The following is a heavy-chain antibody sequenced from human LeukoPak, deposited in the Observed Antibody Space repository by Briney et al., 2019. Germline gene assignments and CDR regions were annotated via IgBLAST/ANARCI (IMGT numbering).Heavy chain of an antibody. Sequence: GGSLRLSCVTSGFTFSSYAMHWVRQAPGKGLKWVGVISYDGRNNYYADSVKGRFTISRDNSKNSLYLQMNSLRAEDTAVYYCAELGITMIGGVWGKGTTVTISS. CDR3: AELGITMIGGV. CDR1: GFTFSSYA. D-gene: IGHD3-10*02. J-gene: IGHJ6*04. V-gene: IGHV3-30*04. CDR2: ISYDGRNN.